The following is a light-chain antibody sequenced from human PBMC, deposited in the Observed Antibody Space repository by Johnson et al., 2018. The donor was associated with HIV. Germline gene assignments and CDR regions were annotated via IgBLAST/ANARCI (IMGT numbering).Light chain of an antibody. CDR2: DNN. CDR1: SSNIGNNY. CDR3: GTWDSSLSADV. V-gene: IGLV1-51*01. Sequence: PPSVSAAPGQKVTISCSGSSSNIGNNYVSWYQQLPGTAPKLLIYDNNKRPSGIPDRFSGSKSGPSATLGITGLQTGDEADYYCGTWDSSLSADVFGTGTKVTVL. J-gene: IGLJ1*01.